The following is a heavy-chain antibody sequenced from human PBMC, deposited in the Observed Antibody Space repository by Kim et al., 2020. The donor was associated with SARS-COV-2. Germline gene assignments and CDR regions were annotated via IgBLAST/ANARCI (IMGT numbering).Heavy chain of an antibody. D-gene: IGHD1-26*01. CDR2: LYSSAII. J-gene: IGHJ4*02. CDR1: GGSIGSFTYY. Sequence: SETLSLTCFVSGGSIGSFTYYWGWVRQPPGKGLEWIGSLYSSAIIFYNPSLKSRVTISIDTSKNQFSLNLSSVTAADTAVYFCALMPFGGTYAWGRGTLV. CDR3: ALMPFGGTYA. V-gene: IGHV4-39*01.